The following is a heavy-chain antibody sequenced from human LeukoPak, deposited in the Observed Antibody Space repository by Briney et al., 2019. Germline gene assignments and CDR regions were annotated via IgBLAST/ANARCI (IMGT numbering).Heavy chain of an antibody. CDR1: GYSFTTYW. CDR3: ARRSSSGTDFDY. D-gene: IGHD6-6*01. CDR2: IDPSDSYT. V-gene: IGHV5-10-1*01. Sequence: GESLKISCEGSGYSFTTYWITWVRRMPGKGLEWMGRIDPSDSYTKYSPSFQGHVTISVDKSISTAYLRWSSLKASDTAMYYCARRSSSGTDFDYWGQGTLVTVSS. J-gene: IGHJ4*02.